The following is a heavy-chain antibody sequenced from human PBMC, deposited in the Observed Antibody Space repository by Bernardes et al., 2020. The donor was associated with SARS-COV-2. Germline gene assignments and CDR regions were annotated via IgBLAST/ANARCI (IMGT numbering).Heavy chain of an antibody. V-gene: IGHV3-7*01. Sequence: GGSLRLSRAASGFTFRSYWMSWVRQAPGKGLEWVANIKQDGSEKYYVDSVKGRFTISRDNAKNSLYLQMNSLRAEDTAVYYCARDSSSWYFYYYGMDVWGQGTTVTVSS. CDR3: ARDSSSWYFYYYGMDV. D-gene: IGHD6-13*01. CDR1: GFTFRSYW. CDR2: IKQDGSEK. J-gene: IGHJ6*02.